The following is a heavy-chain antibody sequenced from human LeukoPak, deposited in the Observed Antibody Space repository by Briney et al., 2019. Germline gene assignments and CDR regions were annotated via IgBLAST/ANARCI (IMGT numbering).Heavy chain of an antibody. V-gene: IGHV3-21*01. D-gene: IGHD3-16*01. CDR1: GFTFSSYE. Sequence: PGGSLRLSCAASGFTFSSYEMNWVRQAPGKGLEWVSSISSSSSYIYYADPVKGRFTISRDNAKNSLYLQMNSLRAEDTAVYYCARGGGPFSFDYWGQGTLVTVSS. CDR2: ISSSSSYI. CDR3: ARGGGPFSFDY. J-gene: IGHJ4*02.